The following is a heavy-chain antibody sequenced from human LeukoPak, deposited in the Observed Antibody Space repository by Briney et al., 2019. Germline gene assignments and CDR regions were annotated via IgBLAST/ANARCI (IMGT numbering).Heavy chain of an antibody. CDR2: ISGRSGAI. Sequence: GGSLRLSCAASGFTFSDYSMAWVRQAPGKGLEWVSVISGRSGAIFYADSVKGRFTISRDNSKNTLYLQMNSLRAEDTAVYYYARSRGSWPAFDIWGQGTMVTVSS. CDR3: ARSRGSWPAFDI. CDR1: GFTFSDYS. D-gene: IGHD6-13*01. J-gene: IGHJ3*02. V-gene: IGHV3-23*01.